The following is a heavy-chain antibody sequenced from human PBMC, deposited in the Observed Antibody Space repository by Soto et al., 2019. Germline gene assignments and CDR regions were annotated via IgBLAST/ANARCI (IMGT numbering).Heavy chain of an antibody. V-gene: IGHV3-74*01. Sequence: IRQVSGNGLVWVSRVNSDGSSTRYADSVKGRFTIFRDTAKNTLYLHMISLSAEVTPVYYCASVGVDTGMVDAGYYYYGLDVWGQGTTVTVYS. CDR2: VNSDGSST. J-gene: IGHJ6*02. CDR3: ASVGVDTGMVDAGYYYYGLDV. D-gene: IGHD5-18*01.